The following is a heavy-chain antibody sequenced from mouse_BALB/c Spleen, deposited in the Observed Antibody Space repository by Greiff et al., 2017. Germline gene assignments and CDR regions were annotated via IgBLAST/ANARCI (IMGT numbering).Heavy chain of an antibody. D-gene: IGHD2-14*01. CDR3: ARNGYGAMDY. V-gene: IGHV2-2*02. CDR1: GFPLPSYG. J-gene: IGHJ4*01. Sequence: QVQLQQSGPGLVQPSQSLSITCTVSGFPLPSYGVHWVRQSPGKGLEWLGVLWSGGSTDYNAAFISRLSISKDNSKSQVFFKMNSLQANDTAIYFCARNGYGAMDYWGQGTSVTVSS. CDR2: LWSGGST.